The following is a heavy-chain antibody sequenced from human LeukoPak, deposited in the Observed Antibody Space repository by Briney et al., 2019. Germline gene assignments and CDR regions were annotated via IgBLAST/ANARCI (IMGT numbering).Heavy chain of an antibody. CDR1: GGSISSNY. V-gene: IGHV4-59*01. Sequence: SETLSLTCTVSGGSISSNYWSWIRKPPGKGLKWIGYIYYSGSTNYNPSLKSRVTISVDTSKNQFSLKLSSVTAADTAVYYCAREGGSYPNWFDPWGQGTLVTVSS. CDR3: AREGGSYPNWFDP. CDR2: IYYSGST. D-gene: IGHD1-26*01. J-gene: IGHJ5*02.